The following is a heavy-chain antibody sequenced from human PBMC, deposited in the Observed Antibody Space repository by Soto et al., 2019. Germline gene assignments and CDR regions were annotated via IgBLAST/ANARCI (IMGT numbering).Heavy chain of an antibody. J-gene: IGHJ4*01. D-gene: IGHD1-26*01. CDR3: ARDGGRHSGGIDY. CDR1: GGTFSSYS. CDR2: IIPIFGTA. V-gene: IGHV1-69*01. Sequence: QVHLVQSGAEVKKPGSSVKVSCKASGGTFSSYSINWVRQAPGQGLEWMGEIIPIFGTANYAQKFQGRVTITADESTSTASMELSSLRSEDTAVYYCARDGGRHSGGIDYWGHGTLVTVSS.